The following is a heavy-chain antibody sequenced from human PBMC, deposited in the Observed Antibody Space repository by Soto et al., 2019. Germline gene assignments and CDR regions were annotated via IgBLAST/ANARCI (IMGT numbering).Heavy chain of an antibody. CDR2: IFYSGST. Sequence: QLQLQESGPGLVKPSETLSLTCTVSGGSISSSSYYWGWIRQPPGKGLEWIGSIFYSGSTYYNPSLKSRVTISVDTSKNQFSLKLSSVTAADTAVYYCARLLGSYSGSYFNWFDPWGQGTLVTVSS. J-gene: IGHJ5*02. CDR1: GGSISSSSYY. V-gene: IGHV4-39*01. D-gene: IGHD1-26*01. CDR3: ARLLGSYSGSYFNWFDP.